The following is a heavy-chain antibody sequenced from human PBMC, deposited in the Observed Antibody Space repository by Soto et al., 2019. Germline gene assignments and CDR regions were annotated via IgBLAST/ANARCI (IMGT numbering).Heavy chain of an antibody. V-gene: IGHV1-69*02. D-gene: IGHD6-13*01. J-gene: IGHJ5*02. CDR1: GGTFTKYT. CDR2: IVPIFGIT. Sequence: ASVKVSCKASGGTFTKYTITWVRQAPGQGPEWMGRIVPIFGITNYAQKFQGRVTITADKATNTAYMELTSLISDDTAVYYCAREGWAGQQMLPDWFDPWGQGTLVTVSS. CDR3: AREGWAGQQMLPDWFDP.